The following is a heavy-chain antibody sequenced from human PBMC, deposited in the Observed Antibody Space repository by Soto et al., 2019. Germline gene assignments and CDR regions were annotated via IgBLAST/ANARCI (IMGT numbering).Heavy chain of an antibody. CDR1: GYSFAGYW. D-gene: IGHD3-22*01. CDR3: ARQIYDSDTGPNSQYYFDS. CDR2: IDPSDSQT. Sequence: GESLKISCKGSGYSFAGYWITWVRQKPGKGLEWMGRIDPSDSQTYYSPSFRGHVTISVTKSIATVFLQWSSLRASDTAMYYCARQIYDSDTGPNSQYYFDSWGQGTPVTVSS. V-gene: IGHV5-10-1*01. J-gene: IGHJ4*02.